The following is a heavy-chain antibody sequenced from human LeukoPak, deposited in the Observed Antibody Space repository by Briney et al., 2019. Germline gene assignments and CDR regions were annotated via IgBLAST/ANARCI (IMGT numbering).Heavy chain of an antibody. J-gene: IGHJ5*02. V-gene: IGHV5-51*01. CDR3: ARLVTTMVRGVSFARWWFGDNWFDL. D-gene: IGHD3-10*01. CDR2: IYPGDADN. CDR1: GSRFTSYW. Sequence: GESLKISCQGSGSRFTSYWIGWVRKLPGKGLEWMGIIYPGDADNRYSPSFQGQVTISAAKSISTAYLQWSSLKASDTAMYYCARLVTTMVRGVSFARWWFGDNWFDLWGQGTLVTVSS.